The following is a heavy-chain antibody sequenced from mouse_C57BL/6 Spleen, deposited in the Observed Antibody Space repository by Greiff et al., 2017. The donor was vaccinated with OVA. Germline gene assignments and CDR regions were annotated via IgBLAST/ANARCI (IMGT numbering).Heavy chain of an antibody. Sequence: VQLQQSGAELVRPGASVTLSCKASGYTFTDYEMHWVQQTPVHGLEWIGAIDPETGGTAYNQKFKGKAILTADKSSSTAYMELRSLTSEDSAVYYCTRDGSSLYYAMDYWGQGTAVTVSS. V-gene: IGHV1-15*01. CDR2: IDPETGGT. D-gene: IGHD1-1*01. J-gene: IGHJ4*01. CDR1: GYTFTDYE. CDR3: TRDGSSLYYAMDY.